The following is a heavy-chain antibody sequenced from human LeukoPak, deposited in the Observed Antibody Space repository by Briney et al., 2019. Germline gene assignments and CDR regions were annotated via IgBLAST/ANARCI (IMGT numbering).Heavy chain of an antibody. CDR2: ISSSSSYI. D-gene: IGHD3-22*01. CDR1: GFTFSSYS. Sequence: PGGSLRLSCAASGFTFSSYSMNWVRQAPGKGLEWVSSISSSSSYIYYADSAKGRFTISRDNAKNSLYLQMNSLRAEDTAVYYCAREWPRGWGGQVGVFDLWGRGTLVTVSS. CDR3: AREWPRGWGGQVGVFDL. J-gene: IGHJ2*01. V-gene: IGHV3-21*01.